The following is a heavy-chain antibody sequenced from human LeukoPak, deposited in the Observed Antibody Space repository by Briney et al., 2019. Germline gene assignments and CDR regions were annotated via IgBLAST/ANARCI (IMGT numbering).Heavy chain of an antibody. J-gene: IGHJ4*02. Sequence: GASVKVSCKTSGYTFSSHSMNWVRQAPGQGLEWMGWISPYNGNTKYAQKLQGRATMTTDTSTSTAYMELRSLRSDDTAVYYCARNNDHDSTSFDYWGQGTLVAVSS. CDR1: GYTFSSHS. CDR3: ARNNDHDSTSFDY. V-gene: IGHV1-18*01. CDR2: ISPYNGNT. D-gene: IGHD2/OR15-2a*01.